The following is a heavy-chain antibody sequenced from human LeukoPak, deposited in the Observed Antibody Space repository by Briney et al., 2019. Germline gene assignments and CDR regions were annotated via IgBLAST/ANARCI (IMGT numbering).Heavy chain of an antibody. CDR1: GGSISSYY. V-gene: IGHV4-59*01. Sequence: PSETLSLTCTVSGGSISSYYWRWIRQPPGKGLEWIGYIYYSGSTNYNPSLKSRVTISVDTSKNQFSLKLSSVTAADTAVYYCARGDPTFDYWGQGTLVTVSS. CDR3: ARGDPTFDY. CDR2: IYYSGST. J-gene: IGHJ4*02.